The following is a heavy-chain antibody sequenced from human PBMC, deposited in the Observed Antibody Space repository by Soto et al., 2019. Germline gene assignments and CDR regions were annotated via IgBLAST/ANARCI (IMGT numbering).Heavy chain of an antibody. CDR3: ATLGDFEAGTDY. CDR2: ISGSGGST. V-gene: IGHV3-23*01. D-gene: IGHD6-19*01. J-gene: IGHJ4*02. CDR1: GFTFSSYA. Sequence: EVQLLDSGGGLVQPGGSLRLSCAAYGFTFSSYAMSWVRQAPGKGLEWVSAISGSGGSTYYADSVKGRFTISRDNSKNTLYLQMNSLRAEDTAVYYCATLGDFEAGTDYWGQGTLVTVSS.